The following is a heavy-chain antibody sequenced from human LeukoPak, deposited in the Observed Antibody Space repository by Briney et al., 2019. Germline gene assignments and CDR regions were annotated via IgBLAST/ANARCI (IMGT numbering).Heavy chain of an antibody. V-gene: IGHV3-53*01. CDR3: ARGWVVATGGFDM. D-gene: IGHD2-8*02. CDR1: GFTVSLYY. Sequence: GGSLRLSRAASGFTVSLYYMTWVRQAPGKGLEWVSVIYSGGPTYYADSVKGRFTISRDNSKNTVYLQMNSLRGEDTAVYFCARGWVVATGGFDMWGQGTMVTVSS. CDR2: IYSGGPT. J-gene: IGHJ3*02.